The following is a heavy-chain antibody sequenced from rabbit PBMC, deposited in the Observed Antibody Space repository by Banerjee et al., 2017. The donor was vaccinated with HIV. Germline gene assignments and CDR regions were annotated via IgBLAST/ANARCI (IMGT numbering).Heavy chain of an antibody. CDR1: GFDFSSCYM. D-gene: IGHD4-1*01. CDR2: INTSSGNT. Sequence: QEQLKESGGGLVQPGGSLTLSCKASGFDFSSCYMSWVRQAPGKGLEWIACINTSSGNTVYATWAKGRFTISRTSSTTVALQMTSLTAADTATYFCARDLAGVIGWNCDVWGPGTLVTV. CDR3: ARDLAGVIGWNCDV. V-gene: IGHV1S45*01. J-gene: IGHJ4*01.